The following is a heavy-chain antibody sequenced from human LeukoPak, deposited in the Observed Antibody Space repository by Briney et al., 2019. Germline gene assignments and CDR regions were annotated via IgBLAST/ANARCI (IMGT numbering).Heavy chain of an antibody. D-gene: IGHD3-10*01. V-gene: IGHV1-8*01. CDR1: GYTFTSYD. CDR2: INPNSGGT. CDR3: ASPHYYGSGSYSVSFDY. J-gene: IGHJ4*02. Sequence: ASVKVSCKASGYTFTSYDINWVRQATGQGLEWMGWINPNSGGTNYAQKFQGRVTMTRDTSTSTVYMELSSLRSEDTAVYYCASPHYYGSGSYSVSFDYWGQGTLVTVSS.